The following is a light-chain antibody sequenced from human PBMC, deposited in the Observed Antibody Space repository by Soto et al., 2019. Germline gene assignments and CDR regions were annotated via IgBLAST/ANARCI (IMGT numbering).Light chain of an antibody. CDR2: LTS. J-gene: IGKJ1*01. CDR3: QQYNSYRA. V-gene: IGKV1-5*01. CDR1: QTISSW. Sequence: DIQMTQSPSTLSGSVGDRVTITFRASQTISSWLAWYQQKPGKAPKLLISLTSSLQSEVPSRFSGSGSGTEFTLTISSLQPDDSATYYCQQYNSYRAFGQGTKVDIK.